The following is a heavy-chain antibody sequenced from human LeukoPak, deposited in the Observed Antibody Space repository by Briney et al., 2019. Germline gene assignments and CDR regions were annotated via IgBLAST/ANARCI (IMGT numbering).Heavy chain of an antibody. CDR2: IYHSGST. CDR3: ARGDRSWYPGHYYFDY. Sequence: SETLSLTCAVSGGSISSGAYSWSWIRQPPGKGLEWIGYIYHSGSTNYNPSLKSRVTISVDTSKNQFSLKLSSVTAADTAVYYCARGDRSWYPGHYYFDYWGQGTLVTVSS. D-gene: IGHD6-13*01. J-gene: IGHJ4*02. CDR1: GGSISSGAYS. V-gene: IGHV4-30-2*01.